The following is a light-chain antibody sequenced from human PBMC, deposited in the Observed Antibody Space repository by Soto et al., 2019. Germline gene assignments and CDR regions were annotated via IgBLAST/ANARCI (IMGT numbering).Light chain of an antibody. V-gene: IGKV3-15*01. CDR2: GAS. CDR1: QSVSSN. J-gene: IGKJ2*01. CDR3: QQYHNWPVYT. Sequence: EIVMTQSPATLSVSPGERVTLSCRASQSVSSNLACYQQKPGQAPRLVIYGASTRATGTPARFSGSGSGTEFALTISSLQSEDFAVYYCQQYHNWPVYTFGQGTKLEIK.